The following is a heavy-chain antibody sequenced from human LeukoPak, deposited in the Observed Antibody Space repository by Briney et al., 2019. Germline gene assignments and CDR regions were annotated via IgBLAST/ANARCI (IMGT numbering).Heavy chain of an antibody. J-gene: IGHJ4*02. D-gene: IGHD1/OR15-1a*01. V-gene: IGHV3-30*18. CDR3: EKINNNDDY. CDR2: ISPDGNLE. CDR1: GFTFTTFG. Sequence: GGSLRLSCAASGFTFTTFGIHWVRQAPGKGLEWVAAISPDGNLEYYTESVKGRFTVSRDNSKNMIYLQMNSLRGEDSALYYCEKINNNDDYWGQGTLVTASS.